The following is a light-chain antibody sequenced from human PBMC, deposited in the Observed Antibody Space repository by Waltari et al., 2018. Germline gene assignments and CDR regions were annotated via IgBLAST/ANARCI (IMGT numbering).Light chain of an antibody. CDR3: CSYAGAYTFV. J-gene: IGLJ7*01. CDR2: DVV. Sequence: QSALTQPRSVSGSPGQSVTISCSGTSSDVGNYNFVSWYQQHPGNAPKLLIYDVVKRPSGVPDRFCGSKSGNTASLTISGLQTEDEADYYCCSYAGAYTFVFGGGTQLTVL. V-gene: IGLV2-11*01. CDR1: SSDVGNYNF.